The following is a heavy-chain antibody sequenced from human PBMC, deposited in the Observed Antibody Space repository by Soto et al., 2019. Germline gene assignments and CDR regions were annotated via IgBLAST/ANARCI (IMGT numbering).Heavy chain of an antibody. V-gene: IGHV3-11*06. CDR3: ASSHRLMTTVTTFDY. CDR2: ISSSSSYT. CDR1: GFTFSDYY. Sequence: GGSLRLSCAASGFTFSDYYMSWIRQAPGKGLEWVSYISSSSSYTNYADSVKGRFTISRDNAKNPLYLQMNSLRAEDTAVYYCASSHRLMTTVTTFDYWGQGTLVTVSS. D-gene: IGHD4-17*01. J-gene: IGHJ4*02.